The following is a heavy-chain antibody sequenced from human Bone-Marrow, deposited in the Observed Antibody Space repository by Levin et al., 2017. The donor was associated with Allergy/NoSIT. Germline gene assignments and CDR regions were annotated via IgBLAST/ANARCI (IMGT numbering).Heavy chain of an antibody. Sequence: SQTLSLTCTVSGGSVNSSYWSWFRQPPGKGLEWIGYVYSSGFTHYNPSLKSRFTISVDTSRNQFSLKLFSVTAADTAVYYCARHFKSGSGWNVFDYWGQGTLVSVSS. CDR1: GGSVNSSY. J-gene: IGHJ4*02. CDR3: ARHFKSGSGWNVFDY. CDR2: VYSSGFT. D-gene: IGHD6-19*01. V-gene: IGHV4-59*08.